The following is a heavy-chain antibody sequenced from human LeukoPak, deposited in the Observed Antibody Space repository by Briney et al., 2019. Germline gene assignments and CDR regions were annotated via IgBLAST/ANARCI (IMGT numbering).Heavy chain of an antibody. CDR3: ASIYGSSGYSDY. CDR2: ISSSGSYT. V-gene: IGHV3-11*06. J-gene: IGHJ4*02. D-gene: IGHD3-22*01. Sequence: PGGSLRLSCAASGFSSSDYYMSWIRQAPGKGLEWVSYISSSGSYTNYADSVKGRFTISRDNAKNSLYLQMNSLRAEDTAVYYCASIYGSSGYSDYWGQGTLVTVSS. CDR1: GFSSSDYY.